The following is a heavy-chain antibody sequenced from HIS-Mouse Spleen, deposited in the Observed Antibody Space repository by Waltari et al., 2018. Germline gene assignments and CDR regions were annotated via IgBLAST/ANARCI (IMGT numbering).Heavy chain of an antibody. CDR2: IYYSGST. Sequence: QLQLQESGPGLVKPSETLSLTCTVSGGSISSSSYYWGWIRQPPGKGLGWIGSIYYSGSTSYNPSLKSRVTISVDTSTNQFSLKLSSVTAADTAVYYCAREIPYSSSWYDWYFDLWGRGTLVTVSS. J-gene: IGHJ2*01. CDR1: GGSISSSSYY. D-gene: IGHD6-13*01. CDR3: AREIPYSSSWYDWYFDL. V-gene: IGHV4-39*07.